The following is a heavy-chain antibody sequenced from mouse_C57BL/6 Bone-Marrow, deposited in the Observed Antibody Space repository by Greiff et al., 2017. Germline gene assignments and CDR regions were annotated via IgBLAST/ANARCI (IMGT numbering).Heavy chain of an antibody. CDR1: GYTFTSYW. J-gene: IGHJ4*01. D-gene: IGHD1-1*01. CDR3: ARSEEYDGSSCPYAMDY. CDR2: IDPNSGGT. V-gene: IGHV1-72*01. Sequence: VQLQQPGAELVKPGASVKLSCKASGYTFTSYWMHWVKQRPGRGLEWIGRIDPNSGGTKYNETFKSKATLPVDKPSSTAYMQRISLTSEDSAVYYCARSEEYDGSSCPYAMDYWGQGTSVTGSS.